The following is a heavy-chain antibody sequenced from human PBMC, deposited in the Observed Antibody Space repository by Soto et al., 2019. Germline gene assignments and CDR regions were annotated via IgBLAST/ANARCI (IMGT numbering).Heavy chain of an antibody. Sequence: QVQLQESGPGLVKPSQTLSLTCTVSGGSISSGGYYWSWIRQHPGKVLEWIGYIYYSGSTYYNPSLKSRVTISVDTSKNQFSLKLTSVTAADTAVYYCARGWIGGDYYYYMDVWGKGTTVTVSS. D-gene: IGHD3-10*01. J-gene: IGHJ6*03. V-gene: IGHV4-31*03. CDR1: GGSISSGGYY. CDR2: IYYSGST. CDR3: ARGWIGGDYYYYMDV.